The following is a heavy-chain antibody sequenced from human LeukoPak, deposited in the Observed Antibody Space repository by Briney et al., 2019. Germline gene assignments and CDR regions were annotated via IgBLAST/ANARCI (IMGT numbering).Heavy chain of an antibody. Sequence: PSETLSLTCAVYGGSFSGYYWSWIRQPPGKGLEWIGEINHSGSTNYNPSLKSRVTISVDTSKNQFSLKLSSVTAADTAVYYCARDLSGYSSSRFDPWGQGTLVTVSS. J-gene: IGHJ5*02. CDR1: GGSFSGYY. V-gene: IGHV4-34*01. CDR3: ARDLSGYSSSRFDP. D-gene: IGHD6-13*01. CDR2: INHSGST.